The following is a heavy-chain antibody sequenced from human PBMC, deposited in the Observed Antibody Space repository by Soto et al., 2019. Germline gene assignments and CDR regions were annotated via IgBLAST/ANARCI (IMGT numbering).Heavy chain of an antibody. Sequence: GGSLRLSCAASGFTFSSYAVSWVRQAPGKGLEWVSGISCSSGSIGYADSVKGRFTISRDNAKNTLYLQMNSLRAEDTAVYYCAKDRLYYYDSSGYYGPFDYWGQGTLVTVSS. V-gene: IGHV3-23*01. J-gene: IGHJ4*02. CDR1: GFTFSSYA. CDR3: AKDRLYYYDSSGYYGPFDY. D-gene: IGHD3-22*01. CDR2: ISCSSGSI.